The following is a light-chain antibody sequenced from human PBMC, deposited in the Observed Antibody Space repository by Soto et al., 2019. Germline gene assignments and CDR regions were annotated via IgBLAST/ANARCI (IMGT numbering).Light chain of an antibody. CDR2: AAS. CDR3: PDGSITPPP. Sequence: DRVSNTCVACQSISSYLNWYQQKPGKAPKLLIYAASSLQSGVLSRFSGSGSGTDFTHTICCLQPEDFATYYSPDGSITPPPFGRGTRVDI. V-gene: IGKV1-39*01. CDR1: QSISSY. J-gene: IGKJ1*01.